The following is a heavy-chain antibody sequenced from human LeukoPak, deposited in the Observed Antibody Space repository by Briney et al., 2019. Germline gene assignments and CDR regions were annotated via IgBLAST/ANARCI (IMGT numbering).Heavy chain of an antibody. CDR2: ISSSGGST. CDR3: QSGNFYDSSGYYSPYFDY. Sequence: GGSLRLSCAASGFTFSSYAMSWVRQAPGKGLEWVSAISSSGGSTYYADSVKGRFTISRDNSKNTPYLQMNSLRAEDTAVYYCQSGNFYDSSGYYSPYFDYWGQGTLVTVSS. D-gene: IGHD3-22*01. J-gene: IGHJ4*02. CDR1: GFTFSSYA. V-gene: IGHV3-23*01.